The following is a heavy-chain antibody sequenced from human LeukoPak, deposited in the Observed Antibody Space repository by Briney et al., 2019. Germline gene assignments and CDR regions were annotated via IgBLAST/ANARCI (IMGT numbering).Heavy chain of an antibody. Sequence: AISGSGGSTYYADSVKGRFTISRDNSKNTLYLQMNSLRAEDTAVYYCAKGSSGSYYRFDPWGQGTLVTVSS. V-gene: IGHV3-23*01. CDR3: AKGSSGSYYRFDP. D-gene: IGHD1-26*01. CDR2: ISGSGGST. J-gene: IGHJ5*02.